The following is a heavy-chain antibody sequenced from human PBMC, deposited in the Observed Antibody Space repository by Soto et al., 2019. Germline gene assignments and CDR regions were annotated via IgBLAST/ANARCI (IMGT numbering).Heavy chain of an antibody. Sequence: ASVKVSCKASGYTFTGYYVHWVRQAPGQGLEWMGWINPNSGDTYLAQRFQGRVTMNRDTSIGTAYMELRGLTSDDTAEYYCAKGGAIVAAGTRVYLYNAMDVWGQGTTVTVS. J-gene: IGHJ6*02. V-gene: IGHV1-2*02. CDR2: INPNSGDT. CDR1: GYTFTGYY. CDR3: AKGGAIVAAGTRVYLYNAMDV. D-gene: IGHD1-26*01.